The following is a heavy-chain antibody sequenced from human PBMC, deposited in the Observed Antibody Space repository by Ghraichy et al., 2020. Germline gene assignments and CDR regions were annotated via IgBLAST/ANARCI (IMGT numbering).Heavy chain of an antibody. D-gene: IGHD6-6*01. Sequence: SVKVSCKASGGTFSSYAISWVRQAPGQGLEWMGGIIPIFGTANYAQKFQGRVTITADESTSTAYMELSSLRSEDTAVYYCARVSYSSSSTYYYYYYMDVWGKGTTVTVSS. CDR3: ARVSYSSSSTYYYYYYMDV. CDR1: GGTFSSYA. J-gene: IGHJ6*03. V-gene: IGHV1-69*13. CDR2: IIPIFGTA.